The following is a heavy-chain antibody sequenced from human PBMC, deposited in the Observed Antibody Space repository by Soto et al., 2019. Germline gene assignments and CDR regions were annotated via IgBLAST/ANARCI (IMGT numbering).Heavy chain of an antibody. Sequence: VGSLRLSCAASGFIFKNSEMNWVRQAPGKGLEWVSYISTGATTIYYADSVMGRFTISRDDAKNSLYLQMNSLRAEDTAVYYCARARGGSTFGYLFDDWGQGTLLTVSS. J-gene: IGHJ4*02. CDR1: GFIFKNSE. CDR3: ARARGGSTFGYLFDD. V-gene: IGHV3-48*03. D-gene: IGHD5-12*01. CDR2: ISTGATTI.